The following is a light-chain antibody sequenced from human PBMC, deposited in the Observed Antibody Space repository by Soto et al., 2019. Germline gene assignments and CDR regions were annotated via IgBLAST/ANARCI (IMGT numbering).Light chain of an antibody. CDR3: QQGYSTLPIT. J-gene: IGKJ5*01. CDR1: QSISIY. CDR2: AAS. Sequence: DIQMTQSPSSLSASVGDRVTITCRASQSISIYLNWYQQKPGKAPKLLIYAASSLQSGVPSRFSGSGSGTDFTLTISSLQPEDFATYYCQQGYSTLPITFGQGTRLEIK. V-gene: IGKV1-39*01.